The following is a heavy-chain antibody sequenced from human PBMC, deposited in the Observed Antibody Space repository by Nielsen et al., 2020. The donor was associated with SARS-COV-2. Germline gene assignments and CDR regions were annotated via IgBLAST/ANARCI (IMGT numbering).Heavy chain of an antibody. V-gene: IGHV1-18*04. CDR1: GYTFTKYG. D-gene: IGHD1-7*01. CDR2: ISGNSDSA. J-gene: IGHJ4*02. Sequence: ASVKVSCKASGYTFTKYGISWVRQAPGQGLEWMGWISGNSDSAKYVKKFLGRVIMTTDTSTNTAYMELRSLKSDDTAMYYCASTFGTTLPYYFDYWGQGTLIAVSS. CDR3: ASTFGTTLPYYFDY.